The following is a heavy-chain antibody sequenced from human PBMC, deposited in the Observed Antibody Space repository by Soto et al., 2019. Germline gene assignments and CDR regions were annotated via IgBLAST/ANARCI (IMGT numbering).Heavy chain of an antibody. CDR1: GFTFSSYD. CDR3: ARGDYDILTGKPDYYYYMDV. D-gene: IGHD3-9*01. Sequence: EVQLVESGGGLVQPGGSLRLSCAASGFTFSSYDMHWVRQATGKGLEWVSAIGTAGDTYYPGSVKGRFTISRENAKNSLYLQMNSLRAGDTAVYYCARGDYDILTGKPDYYYYMDVWGKGTTVTVSS. J-gene: IGHJ6*03. CDR2: IGTAGDT. V-gene: IGHV3-13*01.